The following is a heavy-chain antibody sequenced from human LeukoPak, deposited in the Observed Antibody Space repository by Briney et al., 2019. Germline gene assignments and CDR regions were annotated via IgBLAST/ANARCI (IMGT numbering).Heavy chain of an antibody. D-gene: IGHD1-26*01. CDR2: TYSSGST. Sequence: SETLSLTCSVSGASINSYYWNWIRQPPGKGLEWIGNTYSSGSTNYNPSLKSRVTISLDASKNQFSLKMSSVTAADTAVYYCAKDWELGSWGQGTLVTVSS. CDR1: GASINSYY. V-gene: IGHV4-59*01. J-gene: IGHJ5*02. CDR3: AKDWELGS.